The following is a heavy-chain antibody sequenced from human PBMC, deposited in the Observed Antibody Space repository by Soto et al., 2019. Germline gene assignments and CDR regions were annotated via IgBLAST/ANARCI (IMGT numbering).Heavy chain of an antibody. CDR3: TTDTTVTTADKRFDP. V-gene: IGHV3-15*01. Sequence: GGSLRLSCAASGFTFSNAWMSWVRQAPGKGLEWVGRIKSKTDGGTTDYAAPVKGRFTISRDDSKNTLYLQMNSLKTEDTAVYYCTTDTTVTTADKRFDPWGQGTLVTVSS. CDR1: GFTFSNAW. J-gene: IGHJ5*02. D-gene: IGHD4-17*01. CDR2: IKSKTDGGTT.